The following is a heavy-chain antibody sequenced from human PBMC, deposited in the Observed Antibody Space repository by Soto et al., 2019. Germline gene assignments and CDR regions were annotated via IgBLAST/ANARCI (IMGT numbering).Heavy chain of an antibody. CDR2: IIPIFGTA. CDR1: GGTFSSYA. CDR3: AGDRIFAPHGCFDY. J-gene: IGHJ4*02. Sequence: QVQLVQSGAEVKKPGSSVKVSCKASGGTFSSYAISWVRQAPGQGLEWMGGIIPIFGTANYAQKFQGRVAITADETSSTADTGPDSLISEDTAVYYGAGDRIFAPHGCFDYWGQGTMVTVSS. D-gene: IGHD6-19*01. V-gene: IGHV1-69*12.